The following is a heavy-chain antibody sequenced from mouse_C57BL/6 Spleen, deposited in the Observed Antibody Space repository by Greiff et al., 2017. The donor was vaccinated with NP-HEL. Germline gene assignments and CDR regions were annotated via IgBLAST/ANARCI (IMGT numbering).Heavy chain of an antibody. CDR1: GYAFSSSW. CDR3: ARGYYYGSSPYYYAMDY. J-gene: IGHJ4*01. Sequence: QVQLKQSGPELVKPGASVKISCKASGYAFSSSWMNWVKQRPGTGLEWIGRIYPGDGATNYNGKLTGKATLTADKSSSTAYMQRSILTSEDSAVYFCARGYYYGSSPYYYAMDYWGQGTSVTVSS. CDR2: IYPGDGAT. V-gene: IGHV1-82*01. D-gene: IGHD1-1*01.